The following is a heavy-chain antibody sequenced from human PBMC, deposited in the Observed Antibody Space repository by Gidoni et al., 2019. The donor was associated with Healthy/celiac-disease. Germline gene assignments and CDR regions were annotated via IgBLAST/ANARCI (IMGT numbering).Heavy chain of an antibody. CDR3: ARRNYYDSSGYLGLGLDY. CDR2: IYHSGST. V-gene: IGHV4-4*02. J-gene: IGHJ4*02. CDR1: GGSISSSNW. Sequence: QVQLQESGPGLVKPSGTLSLTCAVSGGSISSSNWWSWVRQPPGKGLEWIGEIYHSGSTNYNPSLKSRVTISVDKSKNQFSLKLSSVTAADTAVYYCARRNYYDSSGYLGLGLDYWGQGTLVTVSS. D-gene: IGHD3-22*01.